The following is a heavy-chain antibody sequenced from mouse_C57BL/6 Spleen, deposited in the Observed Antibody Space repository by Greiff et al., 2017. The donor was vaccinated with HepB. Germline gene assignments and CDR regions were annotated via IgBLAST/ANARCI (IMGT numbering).Heavy chain of an antibody. V-gene: IGHV1-19*01. CDR1: GYTFTDYY. J-gene: IGHJ3*01. Sequence: EVQVVESGPVLVKPGASVKMSCKASGYTFTDYYMNWVKQSHGKSLEWIGVINPYNGGTSYNQKFKGKATLTVDKSSSTAYMELNSLTSEDSAVYYCASRDSSGSFAYWGQGTLVTVSA. CDR2: INPYNGGT. D-gene: IGHD3-2*02. CDR3: ASRDSSGSFAY.